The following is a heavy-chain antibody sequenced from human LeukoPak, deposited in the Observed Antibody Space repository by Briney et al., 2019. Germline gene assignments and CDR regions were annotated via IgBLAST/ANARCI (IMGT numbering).Heavy chain of an antibody. CDR2: ISGSGGST. V-gene: IGHV3-23*01. CDR1: GFTFSSYV. D-gene: IGHD3-3*01. CDR3: ARGFWSGYPPDV. J-gene: IGHJ6*04. Sequence: PGGSLRLSCAASGFTFSSYVMTWVRQAPGKGLEWVSAISGSGGSTYYADSVKGRFTISRDNSKNSLYLQMNSLRAEDTAMYYCARGFWSGYPPDVWGKGTTVTVSS.